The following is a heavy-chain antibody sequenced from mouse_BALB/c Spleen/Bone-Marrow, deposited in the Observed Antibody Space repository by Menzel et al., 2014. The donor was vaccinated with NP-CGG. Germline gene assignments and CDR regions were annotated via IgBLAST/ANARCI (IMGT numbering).Heavy chain of an antibody. J-gene: IGHJ4*01. D-gene: IGHD1-1*01. CDR1: GFNVKDTY. V-gene: IGHV14-3*02. Sequence: VQLQQSGAELVKPGASVKLSCTASGFNVKDTYMHWVKQGPEQGLEWIGRIDPANANTKYDPKFQGKATITADTSSNTAYLQLSSLTSEDTAVYYCALYYGDVMDYWGQGTSVTVSS. CDR3: ALYYGDVMDY. CDR2: IDPANANT.